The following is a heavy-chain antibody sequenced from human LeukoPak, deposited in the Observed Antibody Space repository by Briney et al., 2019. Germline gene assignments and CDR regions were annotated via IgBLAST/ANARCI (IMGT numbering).Heavy chain of an antibody. CDR1: GFTFSSYA. D-gene: IGHD3-10*02. CDR2: ISSNGGST. J-gene: IGHJ4*02. V-gene: IGHV3-64*01. Sequence: GGSLRLSCAASGFTFSSYAMHWVRRAPGKGLEYVSAISSNGGSTYYANSVKGRITISRDNSKNTLYLQMGSLRAEDMAVYYCARVSLTYYYVDYWGQGTLVTVSS. CDR3: ARVSLTYYYVDY.